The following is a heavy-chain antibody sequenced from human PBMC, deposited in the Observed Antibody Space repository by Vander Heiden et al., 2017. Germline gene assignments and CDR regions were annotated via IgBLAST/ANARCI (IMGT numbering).Heavy chain of an antibody. Sequence: EVQLAESGGGSIQPGGSLRLSCAASGFIVSSYYMSWVRQAPGKGLEWVSVIYSGGSKYYVASVKGRFTISRDNSKNTLYLQMNSLRAEDTAVYYCARDTRPGGLDYWGQGTLVTVSS. CDR1: GFIVSSYY. D-gene: IGHD3-10*01. V-gene: IGHV3-53*01. CDR3: ARDTRPGGLDY. CDR2: IYSGGSK. J-gene: IGHJ4*02.